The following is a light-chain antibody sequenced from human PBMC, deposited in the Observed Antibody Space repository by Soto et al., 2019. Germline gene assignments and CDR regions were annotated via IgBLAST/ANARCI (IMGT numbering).Light chain of an antibody. Sequence: QSVLTQPASVSGSPGQSIANSCTGTSSDIGAYDYVSWYQQHPDKAPKLMIYEVSNRPSGVSNRFSGSKSVNTATLTISGLQAEDEADYYCSSHTSSNTRIFGTGTKLTVL. J-gene: IGLJ1*01. CDR3: SSHTSSNTRI. CDR1: SSDIGAYDY. CDR2: EVS. V-gene: IGLV2-14*03.